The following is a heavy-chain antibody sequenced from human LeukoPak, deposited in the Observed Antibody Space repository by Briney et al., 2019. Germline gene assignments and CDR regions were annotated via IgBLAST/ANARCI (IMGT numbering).Heavy chain of an antibody. J-gene: IGHJ4*02. CDR1: PFRTDP. CDR2: ISAYNGNT. D-gene: IGHD3-10*01. V-gene: IGHV1-18*01. CDR3: ARDTNSYYYGWGSYSFDY. Sequence: GPSVTPSCRGPFRTDPMKWVRQAPRQGLEWMGWISAYNGNTNYAQKLQARVTMTTDTSTSTAYMELRRLRSDDTAVYYCARDTNSYYYGWGSYSFDYWGQGTLVTVSS.